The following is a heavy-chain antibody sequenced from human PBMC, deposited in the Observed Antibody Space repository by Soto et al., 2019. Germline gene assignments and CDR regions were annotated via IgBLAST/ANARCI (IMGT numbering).Heavy chain of an antibody. J-gene: IGHJ4*02. V-gene: IGHV3-23*01. CDR1: GFTFGSYG. D-gene: IGHD6-19*01. CDR3: ANDRRAAVASFDC. Sequence: EVQLLESGGGLVQPGGSLRLSCAASGFTFGSYGMTWVRQAPGKGLEWVSSISGSGVSTYYADSVQRRFTISRDNSKNTLFLQMSSLRAEDTALYYCANDRRAAVASFDCWGQGALVTVSS. CDR2: ISGSGVST.